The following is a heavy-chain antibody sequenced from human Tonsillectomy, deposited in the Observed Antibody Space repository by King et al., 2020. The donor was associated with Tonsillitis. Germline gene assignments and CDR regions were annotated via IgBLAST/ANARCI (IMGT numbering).Heavy chain of an antibody. Sequence: QLVQSGAEVKKPGSSVKVSCKASGGTFSSYAISWVRQAPGQGLEWMGGIIPIFDTANYAPNFQGRVTITADESTTTAYLELSSLRSEDTAVYYCARGYCSSTSCSYFDSWGQGTLVTVSA. CDR3: ARGYCSSTSCSYFDS. J-gene: IGHJ4*02. CDR1: GGTFSSYA. V-gene: IGHV1-69*01. D-gene: IGHD2-2*01. CDR2: IIPIFDTA.